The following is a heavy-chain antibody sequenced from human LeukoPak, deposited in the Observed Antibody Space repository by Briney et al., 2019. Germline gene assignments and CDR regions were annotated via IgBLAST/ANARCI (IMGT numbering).Heavy chain of an antibody. CDR2: IYYSGST. CDR1: GGSISSYY. CDR3: ARPRTEYSSSSRFDY. V-gene: IGHV4-59*08. J-gene: IGHJ4*02. Sequence: SETLSLTCTVSGGSISSYYWSWIRQPPGKGLEWIGYIYYSGSTSYNPSLKSRVTMSVDTSKNQFSLKLSSVTAADTAVYYCARPRTEYSSSSRFDYWGQGTLVTVSS. D-gene: IGHD6-6*01.